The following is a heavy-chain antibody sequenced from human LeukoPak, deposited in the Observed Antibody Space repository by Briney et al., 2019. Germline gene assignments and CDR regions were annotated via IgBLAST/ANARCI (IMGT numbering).Heavy chain of an antibody. CDR3: AKDFSELRSSAFHI. CDR2: FYKDGST. D-gene: IGHD4-17*01. Sequence: GSLRLSCATSAFSVTSNYMSWVRQAPGKGLEWVSVFYKDGSTYHADSVKGRFTISRDNAKNTVNLHMNTLRVEDTGLYYCAKDFSELRSSAFHIWGQGTMVTVSS. CDR1: AFSVTSNY. V-gene: IGHV3-66*01. J-gene: IGHJ3*02.